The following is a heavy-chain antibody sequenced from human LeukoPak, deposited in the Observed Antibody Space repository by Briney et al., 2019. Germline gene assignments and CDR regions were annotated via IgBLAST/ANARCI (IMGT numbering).Heavy chain of an antibody. V-gene: IGHV3-43*02. CDR1: GFTFDDYA. J-gene: IGHJ4*02. CDR3: AKIWFGELSFDY. CDR2: ISGDGGST. D-gene: IGHD3-10*01. Sequence: AGSLRLSCAASGFTFDDYAMHWVRHAPGKGLEWVSLISGDGGSTYYADSVEGRFTISRDNSKNSLYLQMNSLRTEDTALYYCAKIWFGELSFDYWGQGTLVTVSS.